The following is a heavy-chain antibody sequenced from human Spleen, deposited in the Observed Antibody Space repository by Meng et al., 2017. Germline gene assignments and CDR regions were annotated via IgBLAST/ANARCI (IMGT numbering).Heavy chain of an antibody. J-gene: IGHJ5*02. Sequence: QVQEKEPGPGLGGPWGASAFNFVSSGSCSRRSHWWSWARQPPGKGLEWIGEIYHSGSTNYNPSLESRVNISVDKSKNQYSLKLSSVTAADTAVYYCARAGDSENWFGPWGQGILVTVSS. D-gene: IGHD2-21*01. CDR3: ARAGDSENWFGP. V-gene: IGHV4-4*02. CDR1: GSCSRRSHW. CDR2: IYHSGST.